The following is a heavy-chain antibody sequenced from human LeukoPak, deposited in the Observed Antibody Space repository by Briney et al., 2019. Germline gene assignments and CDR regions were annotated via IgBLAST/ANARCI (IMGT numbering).Heavy chain of an antibody. CDR3: ARAELPGGYSYDSSGYYDY. J-gene: IGHJ4*02. CDR1: GYTFTDYY. CDR2: INPNSGDT. D-gene: IGHD3-22*01. Sequence: GASVKVSCKASGYTFTDYYLHWVRQAPGQGLEWMGWINPNSGDTNYAQKFQGRVTMTRDTSISTAYMELSRLRSDDTAVYYCARAELPGGYSYDSSGYYDYWGQGTLVTVSS. V-gene: IGHV1-2*02.